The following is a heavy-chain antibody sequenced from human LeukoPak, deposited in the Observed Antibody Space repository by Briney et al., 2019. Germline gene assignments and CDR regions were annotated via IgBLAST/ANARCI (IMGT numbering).Heavy chain of an antibody. CDR3: ARTYYDILTGYNPYFDY. V-gene: IGHV3-21*01. J-gene: IGHJ4*02. D-gene: IGHD3-9*01. CDR1: GFTFSSYS. Sequence: PGGSLRLSCAASGFTFSSYSMNWVRQAPGKGLEWVSSISSSSSYIYYADSVKGRFTISRDNAKNSLYLQMNSLRAEDTAVYYCARTYYDILTGYNPYFDYWGQGILVTVSS. CDR2: ISSSSSYI.